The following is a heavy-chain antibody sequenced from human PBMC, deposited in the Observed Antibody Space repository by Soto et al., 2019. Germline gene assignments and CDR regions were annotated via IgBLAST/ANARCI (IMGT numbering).Heavy chain of an antibody. CDR1: GFTFSSYG. CDR2: ISYDGSNK. CDR3: AKDVVVGATTGLGDYYYYYGMDV. D-gene: IGHD1-26*01. J-gene: IGHJ6*02. V-gene: IGHV3-30*18. Sequence: LRLSCAASGFTFSSYGMHWVRQAPGKGLEWVAVISYDGSNKYYADSVKGRFTISRGNSKNTLYLQMNSLRAEDTAVYYCAKDVVVGATTGLGDYYYYYGMDVWGQGTTVTVSS.